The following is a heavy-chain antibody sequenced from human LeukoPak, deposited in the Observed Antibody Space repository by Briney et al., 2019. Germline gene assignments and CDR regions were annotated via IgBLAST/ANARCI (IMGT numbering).Heavy chain of an antibody. CDR3: ARGRDLYCSSLTCYNDAFDI. Sequence: SETLSLTCTVSGGSISSYYWSWIRQPAGKGLEWIGRIYSSGSINYNPSLKSRVTMSVDMPKNQFSLKLSSVTAADTAVYYCARGRDLYCSSLTCYNDAFDIWGQGTPVTVSS. CDR1: GGSISSYY. J-gene: IGHJ3*02. V-gene: IGHV4-4*07. D-gene: IGHD2-2*02. CDR2: IYSSGSI.